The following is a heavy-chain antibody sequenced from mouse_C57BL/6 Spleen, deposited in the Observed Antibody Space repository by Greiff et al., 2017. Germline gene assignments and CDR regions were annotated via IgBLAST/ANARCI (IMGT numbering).Heavy chain of an antibody. CDR2: IYPSDSET. Sequence: VQLQQPGAELVRPGSSVKLSCKASGYTFTSYWMDWVKQRPGQGLEWIGNIYPSDSETHYNQKFKDKATLTVDKSSSTAYMQLSSLTSEDSAVYYCARRDGNYPGYWYFDVWGTGTTVTVSS. J-gene: IGHJ1*03. V-gene: IGHV1-61*01. CDR1: GYTFTSYW. CDR3: ARRDGNYPGYWYFDV. D-gene: IGHD2-1*01.